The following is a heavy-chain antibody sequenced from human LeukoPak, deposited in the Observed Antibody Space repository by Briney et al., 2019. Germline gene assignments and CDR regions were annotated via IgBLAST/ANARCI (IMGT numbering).Heavy chain of an antibody. Sequence: GGSLRLSCAASGFTFSTYSMNWVRQGPGKGLEWVSTIDFSGDYIYYADSLKGRFTISRDNAKNSVHLQMNSLRAEDTAVYYCARSVFSGVVAAQHEFDDWGQGTLVTVPS. V-gene: IGHV3-21*01. J-gene: IGHJ4*02. CDR3: ARSVFSGVVAAQHEFDD. D-gene: IGHD2-15*01. CDR2: IDFSGDYI. CDR1: GFTFSTYS.